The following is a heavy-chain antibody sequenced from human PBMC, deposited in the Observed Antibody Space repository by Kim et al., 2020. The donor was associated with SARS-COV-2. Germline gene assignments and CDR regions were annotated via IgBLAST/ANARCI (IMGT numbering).Heavy chain of an antibody. V-gene: IGHV4-59*09. D-gene: IGHD2-15*01. J-gene: IGHJ6*03. CDR3: ARGPNRYYMEV. CDR2: T. Sequence: TNYHPTLKSRVPISADTSNNQFSLRLTSVTAADTAAYYCARGPNRYYMEVWGKGTTVTVSS.